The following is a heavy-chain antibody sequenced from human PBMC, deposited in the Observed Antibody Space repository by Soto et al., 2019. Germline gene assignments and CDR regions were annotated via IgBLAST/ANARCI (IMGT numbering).Heavy chain of an antibody. Sequence: GGSLRLSCAASGFTFSSYAMSWVRQAPGKGLEWVSAISGSGSSTYYADSVKGRFTISRDNSKNTLYLQMNSLRAEDTAVYYCAKTTVCGPEAELFFFDYCGQRNLVTVSS. J-gene: IGHJ4*02. CDR2: ISGSGSST. CDR1: GFTFSSYA. V-gene: IGHV3-23*01. CDR3: AKTTVCGPEAELFFFDY. D-gene: IGHD3-16*01.